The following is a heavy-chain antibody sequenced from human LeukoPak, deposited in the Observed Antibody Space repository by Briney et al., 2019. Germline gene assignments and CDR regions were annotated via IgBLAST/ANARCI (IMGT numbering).Heavy chain of an antibody. V-gene: IGHV4-34*01. CDR1: GGSFSGYY. CDR3: ARGLVPASPHYFDY. Sequence: KPSETLSLTCAVYGGSFSGYYWSWIRQPPGKGLEWIGEINHSGSTNYNPSLKSRVTISVDTSKNQFSLKLSSVTAADTAVYYCARGLVPASPHYFDYWGQGTLVTVSS. CDR2: INHSGST. J-gene: IGHJ4*02. D-gene: IGHD2-2*01.